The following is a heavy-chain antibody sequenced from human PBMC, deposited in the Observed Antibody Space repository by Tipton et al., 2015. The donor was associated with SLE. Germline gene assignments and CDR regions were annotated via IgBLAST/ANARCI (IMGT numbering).Heavy chain of an antibody. V-gene: IGHV4-30-4*01. D-gene: IGHD5-18*01. CDR1: GGSLSGGVYY. CDR2: IYHSGNT. Sequence: TLSLTCTVSGGSLSGGVYYWGWIRQPPGKGLAWIGFIYHSGNTFYNPSLESRLTMSVDTSKNQFSLTLTSVTAADTAVYYCARQRGYSYVDYWGQGTLVTVSS. J-gene: IGHJ4*02. CDR3: ARQRGYSYVDY.